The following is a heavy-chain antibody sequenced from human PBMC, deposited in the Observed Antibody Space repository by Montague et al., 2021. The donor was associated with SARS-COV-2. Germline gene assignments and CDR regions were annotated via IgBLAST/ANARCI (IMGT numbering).Heavy chain of an antibody. V-gene: IGHV4-38-2*02. CDR3: VRERAVVLRNVFDI. CDR2: IYHSGTT. CDR1: GFSIGSGDY. D-gene: IGHD3-16*01. Sequence: SETLSLTCTVSGFSIGSGDYWGWIRQPPGKGLEWTGSIYHSGTTXXNPXXXSRLTMSIDTSTNQFSLRLTSVTAADTAVFFCVRERAVVLRNVFDIWGQGTTVAVSS. J-gene: IGHJ3*02.